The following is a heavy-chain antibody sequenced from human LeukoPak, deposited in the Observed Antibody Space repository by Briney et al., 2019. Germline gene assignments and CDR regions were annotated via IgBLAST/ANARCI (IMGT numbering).Heavy chain of an antibody. Sequence: GRSLRLSCAASGFTFSSYGMHWVRQAPGKGLEWVAVIWYDGSNKYYADSVKGRFTISRDNSKNTLYLQMNSLRAEDTAVYYCAKDMFSGSYSGIDYWGQGTLVTVSS. CDR2: IWYDGSNK. CDR1: GFTFSSYG. V-gene: IGHV3-33*06. CDR3: AKDMFSGSYSGIDY. D-gene: IGHD1-26*01. J-gene: IGHJ4*02.